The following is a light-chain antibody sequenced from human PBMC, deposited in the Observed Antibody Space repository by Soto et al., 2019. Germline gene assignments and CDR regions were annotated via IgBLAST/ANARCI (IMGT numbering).Light chain of an antibody. J-gene: IGKJ2*01. CDR1: QSVLYSSNNKNY. Sequence: DIVTTQSPDSLAVFLGERATINCKSSQSVLYSSNNKNYLAWYQQKAGQPPKLLIYWASTRESGVPDRFSGSGSGTDFTLTISSLQAEDVAVYYCQQYYATPPYTFGQGTKLEIK. CDR2: WAS. CDR3: QQYYATPPYT. V-gene: IGKV4-1*01.